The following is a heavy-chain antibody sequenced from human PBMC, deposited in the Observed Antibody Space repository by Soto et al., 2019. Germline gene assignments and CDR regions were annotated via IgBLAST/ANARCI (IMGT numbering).Heavy chain of an antibody. Sequence: SVKVSCKASGFTFTSSAVQWVRQARGQRLEWIGWIVVGSGNTNYEQKFQERVTITRDMSTSTDYMELSSLRAEDTAVYYCAAGRDMYYYDSSGYYWNYWGQGTLVTVSS. CDR3: AAGRDMYYYDSSGYYWNY. J-gene: IGHJ4*02. V-gene: IGHV1-58*01. CDR1: GFTFTSSA. CDR2: IVVGSGNT. D-gene: IGHD3-22*01.